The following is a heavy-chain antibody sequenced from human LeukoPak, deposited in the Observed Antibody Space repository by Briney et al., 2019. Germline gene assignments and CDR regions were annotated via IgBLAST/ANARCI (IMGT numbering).Heavy chain of an antibody. CDR3: ARGPLTG. CDR1: GESFSGYY. V-gene: IGHV4-34*01. J-gene: IGHJ4*02. CDR2: INHSGST. Sequence: PSETLSLTCAVYGESFSGYYWSWIRQPPGKGLEWIGEINHSGSTNYNPSLKSRVTISVDTSKNQFSLKLSSVTAADTAVYYCARGPLTGWGQRTLVTVSS.